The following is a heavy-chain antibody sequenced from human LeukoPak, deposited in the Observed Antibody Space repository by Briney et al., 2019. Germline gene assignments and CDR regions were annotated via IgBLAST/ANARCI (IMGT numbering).Heavy chain of an antibody. J-gene: IGHJ6*02. V-gene: IGHV3-7*01. CDR1: GFTFSSYS. CDR2: INEDGSEK. Sequence: GGSLRLSCAASGFTFSSYSMNWVRQAPGKGLEWVAAINEDGSEKYYVDSVKGRFTISRDNAKNSLYLQMNSLRAEDTAVYYCAREAGYSSSWYRYYYYGMDVWGQGTTVTVSS. D-gene: IGHD6-13*01. CDR3: AREAGYSSSWYRYYYYGMDV.